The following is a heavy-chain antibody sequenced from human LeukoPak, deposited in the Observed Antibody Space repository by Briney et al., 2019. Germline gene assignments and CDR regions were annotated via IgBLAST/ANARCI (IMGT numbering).Heavy chain of an antibody. Sequence: PGGSLRLSCAASGFTFTKYWMSWVRQAPGKGLEWVAFINQDGSEKYYVDSVKGRFTISRDNGKNSLYLQMNSLRAEDTAVYYCGREGSHWGQGTLVTVSS. CDR2: INQDGSEK. CDR1: GFTFTKYW. CDR3: GREGSH. J-gene: IGHJ4*02. V-gene: IGHV3-7*01.